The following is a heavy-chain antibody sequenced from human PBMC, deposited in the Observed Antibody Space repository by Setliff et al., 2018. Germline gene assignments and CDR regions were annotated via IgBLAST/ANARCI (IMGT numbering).Heavy chain of an antibody. V-gene: IGHV1-2*04. D-gene: IGHD3-3*01. CDR1: GYTFTGYY. J-gene: IGHJ6*02. CDR3: ARGPRITIFGVVSLSLYGMDV. Sequence: GASVKVSCKASGYTFTGYYMHWVRQAPGQGLEWMGWINPNSGGTNYAQKFQGWVTMTRDTSISTAYMALSRLRSDDTAVYYCARGPRITIFGVVSLSLYGMDVWGQGTTVTVSS. CDR2: INPNSGGT.